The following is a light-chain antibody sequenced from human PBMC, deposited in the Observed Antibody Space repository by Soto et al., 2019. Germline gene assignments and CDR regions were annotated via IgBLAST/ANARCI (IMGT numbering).Light chain of an antibody. V-gene: IGKV1-5*03. CDR2: KTS. CDR1: QSIGVW. Sequence: DIQMTQSPSTLSASVGDRVTITCRASQSIGVWLAWYQQKPGTAPKLLIYKTSTLDSGVPLRFSGSGSGTEFTLTISSLQPVDFATYYCQQYINYFRTFGQGTKVDIK. J-gene: IGKJ1*01. CDR3: QQYINYFRT.